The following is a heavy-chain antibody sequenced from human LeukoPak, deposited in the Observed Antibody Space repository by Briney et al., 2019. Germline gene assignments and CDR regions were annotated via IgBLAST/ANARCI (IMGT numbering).Heavy chain of an antibody. CDR3: ARGKIVVVVAASDYFQH. J-gene: IGHJ1*01. CDR1: GFTFSSYW. Sequence: GGSLRLSCAASGFTFSSYWMSWVRQAPGKGLEWVANIKQDGSEKYYVDSVKGRFTISRDNAKNSLYLQMNSLRAEDTAVYYCARGKIVVVVAASDYFQHWGQGTLVTVSS. D-gene: IGHD2-15*01. CDR2: IKQDGSEK. V-gene: IGHV3-7*01.